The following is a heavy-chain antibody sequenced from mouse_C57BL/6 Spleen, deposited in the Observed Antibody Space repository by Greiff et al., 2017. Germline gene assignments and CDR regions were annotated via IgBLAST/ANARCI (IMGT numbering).Heavy chain of an antibody. Sequence: VQLQQSGAELMKPGASVKLSCKATGYTFTGYWIEWVKQRPGHGLEWIGEILPGSGSTHYNEKFKGKATYTADTSANTTYMQLSSLTTENSAIYYGASQFAYWGQGTLVTVSA. CDR1: GYTFTGYW. J-gene: IGHJ3*01. V-gene: IGHV1-9*01. CDR2: ILPGSGST. CDR3: ASQFAY.